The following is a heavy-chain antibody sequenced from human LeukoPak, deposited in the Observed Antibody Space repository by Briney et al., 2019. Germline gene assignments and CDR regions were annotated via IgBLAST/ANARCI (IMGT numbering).Heavy chain of an antibody. V-gene: IGHV3-33*06. J-gene: IGHJ4*02. CDR1: GFTFSSYG. CDR3: AKEPQQLGDLDY. CDR2: IWYDGSNK. Sequence: GGSLRLSCAASGFTFSSYGMHWVRQAPGKGLEWVAVIWYDGSNKYYADPVKGRFTISRDNSKNTLYLQMNSLRAEDTAVYYCAKEPQQLGDLDYWGQGTLVTVSS. D-gene: IGHD6-13*01.